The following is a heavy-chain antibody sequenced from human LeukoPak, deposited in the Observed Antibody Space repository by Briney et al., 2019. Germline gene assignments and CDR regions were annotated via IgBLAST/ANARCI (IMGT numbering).Heavy chain of an antibody. CDR3: ARGHYGMDV. CDR1: GFTFIDHY. J-gene: IGHJ6*02. V-gene: IGHV3-11*01. Sequence: PVGSLRLSCAASGFTFIDHYMSWIRQAPGKGLEWVSYIFNSGDSIYYADSVKGRFTISRDNAKNSLYLQMNSLRADDTAVYYCARGHYGMDVWGQGTTVTVSS. CDR2: IFNSGDSI.